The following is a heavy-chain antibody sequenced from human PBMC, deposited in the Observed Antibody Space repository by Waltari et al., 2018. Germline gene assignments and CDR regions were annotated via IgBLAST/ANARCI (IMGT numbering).Heavy chain of an antibody. D-gene: IGHD6-19*01. V-gene: IGHV3-7*01. CDR1: GFTFSSYW. J-gene: IGHJ4*02. CDR3: ARDQRSRIAVADFDY. CDR2: IKQDGSEK. Sequence: EVQLVESGGGLVQPGGSLRLSCAASGFTFSSYWMSWVRQAPGKGLEWVANIKQDGSEKYYGDSVKGRFTISRDNAKNSLYLQMNSLRAEDTAVYYCARDQRSRIAVADFDYWGQGTLVTVSS.